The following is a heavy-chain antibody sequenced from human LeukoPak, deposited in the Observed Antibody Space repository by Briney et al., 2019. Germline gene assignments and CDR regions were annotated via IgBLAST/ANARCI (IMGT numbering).Heavy chain of an antibody. CDR1: GGSISSGGYY. V-gene: IGHV4-30-2*01. Sequence: SETLPLTCTVSGGSISSGGYYWSWIRQPPGKGLEWIGYIYHSGSTYYNPSLKSRVTISVDRSKNQFSLKLSSVTAADTAVYYCARDFEYSSSSKGIDYWGQGTLVTVSS. D-gene: IGHD6-6*01. CDR3: ARDFEYSSSSKGIDY. CDR2: IYHSGST. J-gene: IGHJ4*02.